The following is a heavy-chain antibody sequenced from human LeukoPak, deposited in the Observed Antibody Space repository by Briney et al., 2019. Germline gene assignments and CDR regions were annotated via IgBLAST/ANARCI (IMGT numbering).Heavy chain of an antibody. CDR1: GGSFSGYY. D-gene: IGHD4-23*01. V-gene: IGHV4-34*01. Sequence: PSETLSLTCAVYGGSFSGYYWSWLRQPPGKGLEWIGEINHSGSTNYNPSLKSRVTISVDTSKNQFSLKLSSVTAADTAVYYCARGRGGNTHYYMDVWGKGTTVTVSS. CDR2: INHSGST. J-gene: IGHJ6*03. CDR3: ARGRGGNTHYYMDV.